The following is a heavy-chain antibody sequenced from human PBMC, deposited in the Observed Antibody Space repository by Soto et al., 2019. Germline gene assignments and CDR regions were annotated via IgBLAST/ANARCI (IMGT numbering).Heavy chain of an antibody. CDR2: ISYDGSNK. CDR3: AKGSSLYYDSSGNRDY. V-gene: IGHV3-30*18. J-gene: IGHJ4*02. D-gene: IGHD3-22*01. CDR1: GFTFSSYG. Sequence: GSLRLSCAASGFTFSSYGMHWVRQAPGKGLEWVAVISYDGSNKYYADSVKGRFTISRDNSKNTLYLQMNSLRAEDTAVYYCAKGSSLYYDSSGNRDYWGQGTLVTVSS.